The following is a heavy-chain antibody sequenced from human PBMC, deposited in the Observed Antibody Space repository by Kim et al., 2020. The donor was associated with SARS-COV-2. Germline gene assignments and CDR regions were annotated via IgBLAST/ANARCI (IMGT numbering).Heavy chain of an antibody. CDR3: ATRRYSSGWYLDY. D-gene: IGHD6-19*01. V-gene: IGHV4-4*02. J-gene: IGHJ4*02. CDR2: IYHSGST. CDR1: GGSISSSNW. Sequence: SETLSLTCAVSGGSISSSNWWSWVRQPPGKGLEWIGEIYHSGSTNYNPSLKSRVTISVDKSKNQFSLKLSSVTAADTAVYYCATRRYSSGWYLDYWGQGTLVTVSS.